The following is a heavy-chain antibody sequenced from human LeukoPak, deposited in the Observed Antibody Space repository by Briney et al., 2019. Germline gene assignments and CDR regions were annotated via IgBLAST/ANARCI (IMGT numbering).Heavy chain of an antibody. D-gene: IGHD3-9*01. CDR1: RFQFSSYA. CDR3: ARVPPNYDILTGYSDAFDI. V-gene: IGHV3-33*08. J-gene: IGHJ3*02. CDR2: IWYDGSNK. Sequence: GGSLRLSCVASRFQFSSYAMSWVRQAPGKGLEWVAVIWYDGSNKYYADSVKGRFTISRDNSKNTLYLQMNSLRAEDTAVYYCARVPPNYDILTGYSDAFDIWGQGTMVTVSS.